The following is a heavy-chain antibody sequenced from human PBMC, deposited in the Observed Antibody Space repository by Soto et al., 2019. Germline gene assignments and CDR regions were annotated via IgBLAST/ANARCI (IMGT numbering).Heavy chain of an antibody. CDR3: ATVDCTGGSCYFGY. D-gene: IGHD2-8*02. J-gene: IGHJ4*02. V-gene: IGHV4-30-2*01. CDR1: GGSISSGGYS. Sequence: SETLSLTCAVSGGSISSGGYSWTWIRQPPGKGLECIGYIYHSGSTYYNPSLKSRVTISVDRSKNQFSLKLSSVTAADTAVYYCATVDCTGGSCYFGYWGQGTLVTVSS. CDR2: IYHSGST.